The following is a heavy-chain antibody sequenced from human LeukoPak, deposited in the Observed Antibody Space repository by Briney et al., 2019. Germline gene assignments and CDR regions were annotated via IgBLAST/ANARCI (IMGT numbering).Heavy chain of an antibody. CDR3: ARRPWGSGSYRTPPLDY. CDR1: GGSISSYY. D-gene: IGHD3-10*01. CDR2: IYYSGST. J-gene: IGHJ4*02. Sequence: KPSETLSLTCTVSGGSISSYYWSWIRQPAGKGLEWIGYIYYSGSTNYNPSLKSRVTISVVTSKNQFSLKLSSVTAADTAVYYCARRPWGSGSYRTPPLDYWGQGTLVTVSS. V-gene: IGHV4-59*12.